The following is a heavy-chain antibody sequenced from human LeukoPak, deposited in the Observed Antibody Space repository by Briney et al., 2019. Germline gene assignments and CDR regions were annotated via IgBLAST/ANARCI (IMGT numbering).Heavy chain of an antibody. CDR2: INPDDKSA. CDR1: GFTFSKYW. CDR3: ARQRRDGYSVVLLDY. D-gene: IGHD5-24*01. J-gene: IGHJ4*02. Sequence: QPGGSLRLSCAASGFTFSKYWLHWLRQAPGKGLVWVSRINPDDKSASYADSVKGRFTIARDDARKTLYLQMNSLRAEDTAVYYCARQRRDGYSVVLLDYWGQGTLVTVSS. V-gene: IGHV3-74*01.